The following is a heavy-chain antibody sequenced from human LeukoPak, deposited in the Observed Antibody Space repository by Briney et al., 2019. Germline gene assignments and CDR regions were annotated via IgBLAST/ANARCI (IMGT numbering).Heavy chain of an antibody. CDR2: IYSGGST. J-gene: IGHJ3*02. Sequence: GGSLRLSCAASGFTFSSYSMNWVRQAPGKGLEWVSFIYSGGSTHYSDSVKGRFTISRDNSKNTLYLQMNSLRAEDTAVYYCARDSPHYYDSSGYYSYGAFDIWGQGTMVTVSS. D-gene: IGHD3-22*01. V-gene: IGHV3-53*01. CDR1: GFTFSSYS. CDR3: ARDSPHYYDSSGYYSYGAFDI.